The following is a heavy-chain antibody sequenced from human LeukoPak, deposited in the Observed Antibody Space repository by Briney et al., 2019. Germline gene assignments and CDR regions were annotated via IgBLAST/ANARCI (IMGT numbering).Heavy chain of an antibody. CDR1: GFSFSSYW. CDR2: IRFDGCIT. J-gene: IGHJ4*02. D-gene: IGHD6-13*01. Sequence: GESLRLSCAASGFSFSSYWMYWVRQAPGKGLVWVARIRFDGCITKYDDSVKGRFIISRDNVKNTVDLKMSSLGAADTALYYCARGIAAEGCVALDHWGQGSLVTVSS. CDR3: ARGIAAEGCVALDH. V-gene: IGHV3-74*03.